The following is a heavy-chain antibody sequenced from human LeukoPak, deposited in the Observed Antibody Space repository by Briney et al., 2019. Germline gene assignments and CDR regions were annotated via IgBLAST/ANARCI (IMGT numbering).Heavy chain of an antibody. D-gene: IGHD3-3*01. Sequence: GGSLRLSCAVSGFTFSSYAIHWVRQAPGKGLEWVALISYDGSNKYYADSVKGRFTISRDNSKNTLYLQMNSLRPEDTAVYYCARDMGYYDFWSGIDYWGQGTLVTVSS. CDR2: ISYDGSNK. V-gene: IGHV3-30-3*01. J-gene: IGHJ4*02. CDR3: ARDMGYYDFWSGIDY. CDR1: GFTFSSYA.